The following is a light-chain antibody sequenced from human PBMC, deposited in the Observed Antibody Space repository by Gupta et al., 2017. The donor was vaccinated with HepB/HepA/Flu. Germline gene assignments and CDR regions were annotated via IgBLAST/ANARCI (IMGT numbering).Light chain of an antibody. CDR1: NRDVGGHNY. J-gene: IGLJ1*01. V-gene: IGLV2-14*03. CDR3: SSYIYSNTLSYI. Sequence: QSALTQPASVSGSLGQSITISCTGTNRDVGGHNYVSWYQHHPGQVPKLIIYDVNARPSGISNRFSGSKSGNTASLTISGLQAEDEADYYCSSYIYSNTLSYIFGTGTKVSVL. CDR2: DVN.